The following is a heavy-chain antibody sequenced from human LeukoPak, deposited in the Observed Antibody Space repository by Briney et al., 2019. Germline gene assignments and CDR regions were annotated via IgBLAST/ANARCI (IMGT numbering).Heavy chain of an antibody. CDR1: GFTFTNYA. CDR3: ARAEHYYDSSGYCLDY. CDR2: ISGSGGGT. V-gene: IGHV3-23*01. J-gene: IGHJ4*02. Sequence: GGSLRLSCAASGFTFTNYAMSWVRQAPGKGLEWVSAISGSGGGTYYADSVKGRFTISRVNSKNTLYLQMNSLRAEDTAVYYCARAEHYYDSSGYCLDYWGQGTLVTVSS. D-gene: IGHD3-22*01.